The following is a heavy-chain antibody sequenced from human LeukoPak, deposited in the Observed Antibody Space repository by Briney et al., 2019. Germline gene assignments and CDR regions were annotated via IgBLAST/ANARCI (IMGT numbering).Heavy chain of an antibody. D-gene: IGHD4-23*01. Sequence: PSETLSLTCAFYGGSFGPYYWIWIRQPPGEGLEWIGEIGHSGTTNYNPSLKSRVTISLDTSKNQFSLKLSSVTAADTAVYYCARDGGSNNYWFDPWGQGTLVTVSS. CDR3: ARDGGSNNYWFDP. CDR2: IGHSGTT. CDR1: GGSFGPYY. V-gene: IGHV4-34*01. J-gene: IGHJ5*02.